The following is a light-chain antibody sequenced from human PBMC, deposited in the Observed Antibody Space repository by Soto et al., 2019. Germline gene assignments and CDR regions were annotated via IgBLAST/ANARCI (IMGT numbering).Light chain of an antibody. CDR1: SSDVGGYNY. J-gene: IGLJ2*01. V-gene: IGLV2-8*01. Sequence: QSALTQPPSASGSPGQSVTISCTGTSSDVGGYNYVSWYQQHPGKAPKLMIYDVNKRPSGVPDRFSGSKSGNTASLTVSGLQAEDEADYYCSSYAGSIYVVFGGGTKVTVL. CDR2: DVN. CDR3: SSYAGSIYVV.